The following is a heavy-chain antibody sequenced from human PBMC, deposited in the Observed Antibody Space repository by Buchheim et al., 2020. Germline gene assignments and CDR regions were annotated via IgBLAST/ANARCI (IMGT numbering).Heavy chain of an antibody. J-gene: IGHJ6*01. V-gene: IGHV3-23*01. CDR2: FSGSSGTT. D-gene: IGHD4-17*01. CDR3: AKETVTAGAGYYGMDV. Sequence: EVQLLESGGGLIQPGGSLRLSCAASGFPFSSYAMSWVRQAPGKGLEWVSSFSGSSGTTYYADSVKGRVTIYRGNSKNTLYLQMNSLRAGDTAVYYCAKETVTAGAGYYGMDVWGQGTT. CDR1: GFPFSSYA.